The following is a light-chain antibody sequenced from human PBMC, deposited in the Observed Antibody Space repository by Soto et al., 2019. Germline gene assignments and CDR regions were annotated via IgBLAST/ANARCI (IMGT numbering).Light chain of an antibody. CDR1: SSNIGAGYD. Sequence: QSVLTQPPSVSGAPGQRVTISGNGSSSNIGAGYDVNWYQQLPGTAPKLLIFGDSNRPSGVPDRFSGSKSGTSASLAITGLQAADEADYYCQSSDSRLSGSDVFGTGTKLTVL. J-gene: IGLJ1*01. V-gene: IGLV1-40*01. CDR3: QSSDSRLSGSDV. CDR2: GDS.